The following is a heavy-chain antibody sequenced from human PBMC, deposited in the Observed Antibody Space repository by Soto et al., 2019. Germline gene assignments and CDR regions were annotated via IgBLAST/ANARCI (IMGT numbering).Heavy chain of an antibody. D-gene: IGHD3-3*01. Sequence: QVQLLQSGAEVKKPGSSVKVSCKASGATFSSFAFSWVRQAPGQGLEWMGVIIPILDTISYAQKFQGRVTITADESTTTAYMELNSLTSDDTAGNYGASPLKMSGYDTAFDSWAQEPRVIVSS. CDR3: ASPLKMSGYDTAFDS. CDR2: IIPILDTI. J-gene: IGHJ4*02. V-gene: IGHV1-69*01. CDR1: GATFSSFA.